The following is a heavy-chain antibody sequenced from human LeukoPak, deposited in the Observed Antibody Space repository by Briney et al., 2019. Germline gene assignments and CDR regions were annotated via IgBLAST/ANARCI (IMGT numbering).Heavy chain of an antibody. CDR2: IYTSGST. CDR3: ARAVGSFDWLPLFDY. V-gene: IGHV4-61*02. CDR1: GGSISSGSYY. D-gene: IGHD3-9*01. J-gene: IGHJ4*02. Sequence: SETLSPTCTVSGGSISSGSYYWSWIRQPAGKGLEWIGRIYTSGSTNYNPSLKSRVTISVDTSKNQFYLNLSSVTAADTAVYFCARAVGSFDWLPLFDYWGQGTLVTVSS.